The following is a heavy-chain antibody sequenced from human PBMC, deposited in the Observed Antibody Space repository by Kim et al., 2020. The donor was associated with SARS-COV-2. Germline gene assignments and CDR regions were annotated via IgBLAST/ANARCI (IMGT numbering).Heavy chain of an antibody. CDR2: IYYRGST. D-gene: IGHD2-2*01. CDR1: GGSISSGGYY. V-gene: IGHV4-31*03. CDR3: ARGYCSSTSCYLNPNPYGMDV. J-gene: IGHJ6*02. Sequence: SETLSLTCTVSGGSISSGGYYWSWIRQHPGKGLEWIGYIYYRGSTYYNPSLKSRVIISVDTSKNQFSLKLSSVTAADTAVYYCARGYCSSTSCYLNPNPYGMDVWGQGTTVTVSS.